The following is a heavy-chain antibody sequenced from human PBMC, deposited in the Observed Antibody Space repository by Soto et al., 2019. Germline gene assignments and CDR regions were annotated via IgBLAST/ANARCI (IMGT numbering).Heavy chain of an antibody. D-gene: IGHD1-26*01. CDR2: IYYSGST. J-gene: IGHJ4*02. CDR1: GDSVSSGTYF. CDR3: ARGSGWADFDF. V-gene: IGHV4-31*03. Sequence: SETLSLTCTVSGDSVSSGTYFWSWIRQPPGKGLEWIGYIYYSGSTYYNPSLKSRLTISVDTSKNQFSLKLSSVTAADTAVYYCARGSGWADFDFWGQGTLVTVSS.